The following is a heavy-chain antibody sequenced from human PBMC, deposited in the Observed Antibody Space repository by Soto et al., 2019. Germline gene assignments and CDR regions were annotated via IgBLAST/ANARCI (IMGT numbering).Heavy chain of an antibody. Sequence: QVQLVQSGAEVKKPGSSVKVSCKASGGTFSNYVISWVRQAPGQGLEWMGGIIPIFGIANYAQKFQGRVTITADESTSTAYMELRSLRSDDTAVYYCARDREAAADPWGQGTLVTVSS. V-gene: IGHV1-69*12. D-gene: IGHD6-25*01. CDR1: GGTFSNYV. CDR2: IIPIFGIA. J-gene: IGHJ5*02. CDR3: ARDREAAADP.